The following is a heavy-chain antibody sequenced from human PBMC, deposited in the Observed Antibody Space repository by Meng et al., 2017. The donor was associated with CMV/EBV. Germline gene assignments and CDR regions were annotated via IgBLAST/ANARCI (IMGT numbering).Heavy chain of an antibody. V-gene: IGHV4-34*01. CDR3: ARGMSGRYGYYYYYYGMDV. J-gene: IGHJ6*02. D-gene: IGHD3-3*01. CDR2: INHSGST. CDR1: GGSFSGYY. Sequence: SETLSLTCAVYGGSFSGYYWSWIRQPPGKGLEWIGEINHSGSTNYNPSLKSRVTISVDTSKNQFSLKLSSVTAADTAVYYCARGMSGRYGYYYYYYGMDVWGQGTTVTVSS.